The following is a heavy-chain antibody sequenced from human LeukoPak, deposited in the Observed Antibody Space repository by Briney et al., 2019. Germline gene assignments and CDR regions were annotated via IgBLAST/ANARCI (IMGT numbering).Heavy chain of an antibody. J-gene: IGHJ1*01. CDR1: GYSFTSYW. V-gene: IGHV5-51*01. CDR3: ASHFGSYSSVMEH. Sequence: KAGESLKISCKGSGYSFTSYWIGWVRQLPGKGLEWMGIIYPGDSDTRYGPSFQGQVTISADKSISTAYLQWSSLKASDTAMYYCASHFGSYSSVMEHWGQGTLVTVSS. D-gene: IGHD6-25*01. CDR2: IYPGDSDT.